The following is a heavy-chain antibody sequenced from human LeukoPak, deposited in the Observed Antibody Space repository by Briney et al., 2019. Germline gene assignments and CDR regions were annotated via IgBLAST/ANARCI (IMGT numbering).Heavy chain of an antibody. J-gene: IGHJ4*02. CDR3: AREGSSWYHYFDY. CDR2: ISSSGSSI. Sequence: GGSLRLSCSASGFILSSYEMNRVRQAPRKEPEWVSSISSSGSSINNADSVKGRFTISRDNAKNSLYLQMNSLRAEDTAVYYCAREGSSWYHYFDYWGQGTLVTVSS. V-gene: IGHV3-48*03. CDR1: GFILSSYE. D-gene: IGHD6-13*01.